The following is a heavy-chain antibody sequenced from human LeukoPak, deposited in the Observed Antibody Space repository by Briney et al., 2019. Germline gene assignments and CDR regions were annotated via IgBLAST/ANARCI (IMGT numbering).Heavy chain of an antibody. CDR2: ISYSGST. J-gene: IGHJ4*02. Sequence: SETLSLTCTVSGGSFTPYYWSWIRQPPGKGLEWIGHISYSGSTNYNPSLKSRVTVSIDTSKNHFSLQLSSVTAADTAVYYCASRKLGNDYWGQGTLVTVSS. D-gene: IGHD7-27*01. CDR3: ASRKLGNDY. CDR1: GGSFTPYY. V-gene: IGHV4-59*01.